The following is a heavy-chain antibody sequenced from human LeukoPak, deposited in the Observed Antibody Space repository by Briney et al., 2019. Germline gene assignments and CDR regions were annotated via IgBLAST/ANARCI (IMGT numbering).Heavy chain of an antibody. CDR1: GFTFSSYW. CDR3: ARGGGSYRRGRYYFDY. V-gene: IGHV3-7*01. Sequence: GGSLRLSCAASGFTFSSYWMSWVRQAPGKGLEWVANIKQDGSEKYYVDSVKGRFTISRDNAKNSLYPQMNSLRAEDTAVYYCARGGGSYRRGRYYFDYWGQGTLVTVSS. J-gene: IGHJ4*02. D-gene: IGHD1-26*01. CDR2: IKQDGSEK.